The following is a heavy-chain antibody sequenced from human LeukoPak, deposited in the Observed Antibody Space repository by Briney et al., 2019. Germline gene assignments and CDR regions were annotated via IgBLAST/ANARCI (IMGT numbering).Heavy chain of an antibody. Sequence: SVKVSCKASGGTFSSYAISWVRQAPGQGLEWMGGVIPIFGTANYAQKFQGRVTITADESTSTAYMELSSLRSEDTAVYYCARASLLRGLVGYYFDSWGQGTPVTVFS. J-gene: IGHJ4*02. D-gene: IGHD3-16*02. CDR3: ARASLLRGLVGYYFDS. CDR1: GGTFSSYA. CDR2: VIPIFGTA. V-gene: IGHV1-69*01.